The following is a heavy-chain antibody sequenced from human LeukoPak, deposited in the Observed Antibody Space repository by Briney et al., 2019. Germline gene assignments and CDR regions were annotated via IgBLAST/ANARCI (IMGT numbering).Heavy chain of an antibody. CDR3: ARVQYSSSWYRYGMDV. J-gene: IGHJ6*02. V-gene: IGHV3-21*01. CDR1: GFTFSSYS. Sequence: GGSLRLSCAASGFTFSSYSMNWVRQAPGKGLEWVSSISSSSSYIYYADSVKGRFTISRDNAKNSLYLQMNSLRAEDTAVYYCARVQYSSSWYRYGMDVWGQGTTVTVSS. D-gene: IGHD6-13*01. CDR2: ISSSSSYI.